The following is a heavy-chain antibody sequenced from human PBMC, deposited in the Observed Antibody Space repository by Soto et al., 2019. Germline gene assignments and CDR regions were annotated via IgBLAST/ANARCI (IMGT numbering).Heavy chain of an antibody. CDR1: GYTFTSHG. V-gene: IGHV1-18*01. CDR2: ISAYNGNT. D-gene: IGHD1-26*01. Sequence: GASLKVSCKASGYTFTSHGISWARQAPGQWLEWMGWISAYNGNTNYAQKIQGRVTMTTATSTSTASMELRSLRSDDTDVDYYARASGSSYWFDPWGQGTLVTVSS. CDR3: ARASGSSYWFDP. J-gene: IGHJ5*02.